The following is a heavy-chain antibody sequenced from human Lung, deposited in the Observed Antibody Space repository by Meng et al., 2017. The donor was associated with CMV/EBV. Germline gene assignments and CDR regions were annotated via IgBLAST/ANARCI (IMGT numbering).Heavy chain of an antibody. D-gene: IGHD2-15*01. CDR2: ITWDGGNT. CDR3: AKDGSDSSLGWLDP. J-gene: IGHJ5*02. V-gene: IGHV3-43D*03. CDR1: GFTFDDHA. Sequence: ESXKISXAASGFTFDDHAMHWVRQRPGKGLEWVSLITWDGGNTYYADSVKGRFTISRDNSKNSLYLQMNSLRTEDTALYYCAKDGSDSSLGWLDPWGQGTXVTVSS.